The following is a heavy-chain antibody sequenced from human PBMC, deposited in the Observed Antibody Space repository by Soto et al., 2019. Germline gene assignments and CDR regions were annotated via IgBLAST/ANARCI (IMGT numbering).Heavy chain of an antibody. Sequence: SVKVSCKASGGTFSSYAISWVRQAPGQGLEWMGGIIPIFGTANHAQKFQGRVTITADESTSTAYMELSSLRAEDTAVYYCARGGAIFGVVIRVGYYYGMDVWGQGTTVTVSS. CDR2: IIPIFGTA. D-gene: IGHD3-3*01. CDR1: GGTFSSYA. CDR3: ARGGAIFGVVIRVGYYYGMDV. J-gene: IGHJ6*02. V-gene: IGHV1-69*13.